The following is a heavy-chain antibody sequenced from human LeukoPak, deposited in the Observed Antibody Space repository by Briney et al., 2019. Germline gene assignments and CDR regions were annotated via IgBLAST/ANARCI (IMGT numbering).Heavy chain of an antibody. V-gene: IGHV3-48*04. CDR2: ISSSGSTI. CDR3: ARTRGNSYGFLDY. D-gene: IGHD5-18*01. J-gene: IGHJ4*02. Sequence: GGSLRLSCAASGFSFKTFWMSWVRQAPGKGLEWVSYISSSGSTIYYADSVKGRFTISRDNAKNSLYLQMNSLRAEDTAVYYCARTRGNSYGFLDYWGQGTLVTVSS. CDR1: GFSFKTFW.